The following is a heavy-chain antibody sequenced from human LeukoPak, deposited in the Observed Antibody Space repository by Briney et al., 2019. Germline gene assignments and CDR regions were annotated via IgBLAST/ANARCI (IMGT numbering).Heavy chain of an antibody. J-gene: IGHJ4*02. CDR2: IYYSGST. CDR1: GGSISSYY. V-gene: IGHV4-59*01. CDR3: ARVGLTAMVTDYFDY. Sequence: SETLSLTCTVSGGSISSYYWSRIRQPPGKGLEWIGYIYYSGSTNYNPSLKSRVTISVDTSKNQFSLKLSSVTAADTAVYYCARVGLTAMVTDYFDYWGQGTLVTVSS. D-gene: IGHD5-18*01.